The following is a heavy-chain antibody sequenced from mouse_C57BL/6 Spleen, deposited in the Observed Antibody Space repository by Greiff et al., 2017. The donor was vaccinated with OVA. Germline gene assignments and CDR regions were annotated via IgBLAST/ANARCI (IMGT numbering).Heavy chain of an antibody. CDR1: GYTFTSYD. V-gene: IGHV1-85*01. CDR3: ARGHYYGSSYGYFDY. D-gene: IGHD1-1*01. Sequence: QVQLKESGPELVKPGASVKLSCKASGYTFTSYDINWVKQTPGKGLEWLGGIYTGGGSTKYTEQFKGKATLSGYTASTTAYMELHSLSSEDSAVYVCARGHYYGSSYGYFDYWGKGTTVTVSS. CDR2: IYTGGGST. J-gene: IGHJ1*03.